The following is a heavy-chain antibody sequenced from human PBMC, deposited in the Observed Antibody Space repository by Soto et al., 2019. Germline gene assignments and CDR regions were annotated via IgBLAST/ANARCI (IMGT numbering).Heavy chain of an antibody. V-gene: IGHV3-48*02. Sequence: EVQLVESGGGLVQPGGSLRLSCAASGFTFSRYSMNWVRQAPGKRPEWVSFISDTTTNKLYADSVKGRFTISRENAQNSLQLQMNSLRDEDTAIYYCARILPLVGVTFECCGRGTLVTVSS. CDR3: ARILPLVGVTFEC. D-gene: IGHD3-9*01. CDR1: GFTFSRYS. CDR2: ISDTTTNK. J-gene: IGHJ4*01.